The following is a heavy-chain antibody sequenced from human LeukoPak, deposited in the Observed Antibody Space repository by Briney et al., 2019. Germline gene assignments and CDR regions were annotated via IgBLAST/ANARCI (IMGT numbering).Heavy chain of an antibody. Sequence: PSETLSLTCTLSGGSISIYYWSSVRQPPGKGLEWIGYIYYTGSTNYNPSLKSRVTISGDTSKNQFSLKLSSVTAADTAVYYCAKSSGYCYPIDYWGQGTLVTVSS. J-gene: IGHJ4*02. CDR3: AKSSGYCYPIDY. V-gene: IGHV4-59*01. CDR1: GGSISIYY. CDR2: IYYTGST. D-gene: IGHD3-22*01.